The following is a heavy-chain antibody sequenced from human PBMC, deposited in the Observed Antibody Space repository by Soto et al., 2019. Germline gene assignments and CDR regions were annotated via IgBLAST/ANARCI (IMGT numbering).Heavy chain of an antibody. Sequence: QVQLVESGGGVVQPGRSLRLSCAASGFTFSSYGMHWVRQAPGKGLEWVAVIWYDGSNKYYADSVKGRFTISRDNSKITLYLQMNSLRAEDTAVYYCARNVQTVTLWFGDLESHAFDILGQGTMVTVSS. D-gene: IGHD3-10*01. CDR2: IWYDGSNK. CDR3: ARNVQTVTLWFGDLESHAFDI. J-gene: IGHJ3*02. V-gene: IGHV3-33*01. CDR1: GFTFSSYG.